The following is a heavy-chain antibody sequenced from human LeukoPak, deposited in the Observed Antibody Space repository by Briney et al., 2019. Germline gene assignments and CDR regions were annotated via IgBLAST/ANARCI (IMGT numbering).Heavy chain of an antibody. CDR3: ARQEYYYDSSGYSFDY. Sequence: SETLSLTCTVSGGSISSYYWSWIRRPPGKGLEWIGYIYYSGSTNYNPSLKSRVTISVDTSKNQFSLKLSSVTAADTAVYYCARQEYYYDSSGYSFDYWGQGTLVTVSS. J-gene: IGHJ4*02. D-gene: IGHD3-22*01. V-gene: IGHV4-59*08. CDR2: IYYSGST. CDR1: GGSISSYY.